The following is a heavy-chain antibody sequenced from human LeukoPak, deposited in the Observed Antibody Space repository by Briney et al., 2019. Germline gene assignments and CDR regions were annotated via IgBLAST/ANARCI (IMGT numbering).Heavy chain of an antibody. J-gene: IGHJ4*02. CDR3: AREGYCSGGSCYSDFDY. CDR1: GFTFSSYW. Sequence: GGSLRLSCAASGFTFSSYWMHWVRQAPGKGLVWFSRINSDGSSTSCADSVKGRFTISRDNAKNTLYLQMNSLRAEDTAVYYCAREGYCSGGSCYSDFDYWGQGTLVTVSS. V-gene: IGHV3-74*01. D-gene: IGHD2-15*01. CDR2: INSDGSST.